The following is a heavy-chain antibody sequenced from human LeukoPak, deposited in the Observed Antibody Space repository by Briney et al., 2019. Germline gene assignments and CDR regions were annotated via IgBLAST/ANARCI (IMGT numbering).Heavy chain of an antibody. CDR1: GFTFSSYA. CDR2: ISYDGGNK. CDR3: ARDSSSWIYSGYEGGPDY. V-gene: IGHV3-30*04. D-gene: IGHD5-12*01. Sequence: GGSLRLSCAASGFTFSSYAMHWVRQAPGKGLEWVAVISYDGGNKYYADSVKGRFTISRDNSKNKLYLQMNSLRAEDTAVYYCARDSSSWIYSGYEGGPDYWGQGTLVTVSS. J-gene: IGHJ4*02.